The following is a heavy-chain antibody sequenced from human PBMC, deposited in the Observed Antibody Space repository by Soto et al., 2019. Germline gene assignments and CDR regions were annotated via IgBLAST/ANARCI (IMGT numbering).Heavy chain of an antibody. CDR3: ARHTPAISISDH. V-gene: IGHV4-39*01. CDR2: IYYSGST. D-gene: IGHD2-15*01. J-gene: IGHJ4*02. CDR1: GGSIRSSSCY. Sequence: SETLSLTSTVSGGSIRSSSCYWSLIRQPPGKGLEWIGSIYYSGSTYYNPSLKSRVTISVDTSKNQFSLKLSSVTAADTAVYYCARHTPAISISDHWGQGTLVTVSS.